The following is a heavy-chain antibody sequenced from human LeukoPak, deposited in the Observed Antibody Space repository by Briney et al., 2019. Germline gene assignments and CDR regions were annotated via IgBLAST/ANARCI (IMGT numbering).Heavy chain of an antibody. J-gene: IGHJ6*03. CDR3: ASGYCSGGSCYNYYYYYYMDV. CDR1: GYTFTGYY. D-gene: IGHD2-15*01. V-gene: IGHV1-46*01. Sequence: ASVKVSCKASGYTFTGYYMHWVRQAPGQGLEWMGIINPSGGSTSYAQKFQGRVTMTRDMSTSTVYMELSSLRSEDTAVYYCASGYCSGGSCYNYYYYYYMDVWGKGTTVTVSS. CDR2: INPSGGST.